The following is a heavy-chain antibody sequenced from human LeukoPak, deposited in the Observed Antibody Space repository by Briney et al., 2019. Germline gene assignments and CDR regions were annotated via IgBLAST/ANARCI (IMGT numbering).Heavy chain of an antibody. J-gene: IGHJ3*02. Sequence: GGSLRLSCAASGFTFSSYAMHWVRQAPGKGLEWVAVISYDGSNKYYADPVKGRFTISRDNSKNTLYLQMNSLRAEDTAVYYCARGRIVVVAVDAFDIWGQGTMVTVSS. CDR3: ARGRIVVVAVDAFDI. CDR1: GFTFSSYA. CDR2: ISYDGSNK. D-gene: IGHD2-15*01. V-gene: IGHV3-30*04.